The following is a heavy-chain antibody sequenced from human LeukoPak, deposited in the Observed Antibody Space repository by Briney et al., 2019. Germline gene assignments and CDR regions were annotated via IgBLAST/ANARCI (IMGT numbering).Heavy chain of an antibody. V-gene: IGHV4-61*02. J-gene: IGHJ4*02. D-gene: IGHD4-23*01. CDR1: GGSISSGGYY. CDR2: IYTSGST. Sequence: PSETLSLTCTVSGGSISSGGYYRSWIRQPAGKGLEWIGRIYTSGSTNYNPSLKSRVTISVDTSKNQFSLKLSSVTAADTAVYYCARGDATTVVQTPFDYWGQGTLVTVSS. CDR3: ARGDATTVVQTPFDY.